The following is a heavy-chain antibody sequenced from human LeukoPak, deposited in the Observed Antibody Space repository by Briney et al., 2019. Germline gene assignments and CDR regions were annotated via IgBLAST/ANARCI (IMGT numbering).Heavy chain of an antibody. CDR3: ARVAVPAAINYFDY. J-gene: IGHJ4*02. CDR2: INPNSGGT. V-gene: IGHV1-2*02. Sequence: ASVKVSCKASGYTFTGYYMHWVRQAPGQGLEWMGWINPNSGGTNYAQKFQGRVTMTRDTSISTAYMELSRLRSDDTAVYYCARVAVPAAINYFDYWGQGTLVTVSP. D-gene: IGHD2-2*02. CDR1: GYTFTGYY.